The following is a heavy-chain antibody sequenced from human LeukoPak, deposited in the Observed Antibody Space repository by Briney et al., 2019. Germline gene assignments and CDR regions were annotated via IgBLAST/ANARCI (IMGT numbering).Heavy chain of an antibody. CDR3: AKDRRQWLESADY. V-gene: IGHV3-30*18. CDR1: GFTFCSYG. J-gene: IGHJ4*02. D-gene: IGHD6-19*01. CDR2: ISYDGSNK. Sequence: GGSLRLSCAASGFTFCSYGMHWVRQAPGKGLEWVAVISYDGSNKYYADSVKGRFTISRDNSKNTLYLQMNSLRAEDTAVYYCAKDRRQWLESADYWGQGTLVTVSS.